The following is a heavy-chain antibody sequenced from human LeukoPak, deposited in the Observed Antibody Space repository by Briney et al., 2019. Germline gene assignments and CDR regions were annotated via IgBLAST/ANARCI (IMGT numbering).Heavy chain of an antibody. CDR1: GGSISSYY. CDR3: ARQTGYFRY. V-gene: IGHV4-59*08. CDR2: LYYSGGT. D-gene: IGHD3-10*01. J-gene: IGHJ1*01. Sequence: SETLSLTCSVSGGSISSYYWSWIRQPPGKGLEWIGYLYYSGGTNYNPSLKSRVTISVDTSKNQFSLKLNSVTAADTAVYYCARQTGYFRYWGQGTLVAVSS.